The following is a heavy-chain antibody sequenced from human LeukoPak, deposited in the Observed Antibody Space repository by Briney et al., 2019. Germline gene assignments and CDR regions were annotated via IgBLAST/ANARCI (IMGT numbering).Heavy chain of an antibody. CDR3: ARALSAVTSCFDY. CDR1: GGCLPSTSYY. Sequence: PSETLSLTCTVLGGCLPSTSYYSGSIRQPPGNGPEWIGRVYYTARPYYNPSLKSRVIISIDTSKNEFSLKLTSVTAADTAVYYCARALSAVTSCFDYWGQGTPVTVSS. V-gene: IGHV4-39*01. D-gene: IGHD6-19*01. CDR2: VYYTARP. J-gene: IGHJ4*02.